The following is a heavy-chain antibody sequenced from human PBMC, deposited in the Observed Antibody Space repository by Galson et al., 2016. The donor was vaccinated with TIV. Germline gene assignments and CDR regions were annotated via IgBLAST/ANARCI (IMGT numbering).Heavy chain of an antibody. CDR2: INTGNGNT. CDR1: GYSFTNYN. CDR3: ARGIVGASKAFDV. D-gene: IGHD1-26*01. V-gene: IGHV1-3*04. Sequence: SVKVSCKASGYSFTNYNIHWVRQAPGQGLEWMGWINTGNGNTKYSQKLKGRVTLSGDTSATTAYMELNRLTSEDMAAYYCARGIVGASKAFDVWGQGTMVTVSS. J-gene: IGHJ3*01.